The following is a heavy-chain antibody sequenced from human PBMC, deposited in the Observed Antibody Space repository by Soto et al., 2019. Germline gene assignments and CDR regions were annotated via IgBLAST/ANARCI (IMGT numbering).Heavy chain of an antibody. CDR2: IFYTGTT. D-gene: IGHD2-21*01. J-gene: IGHJ4*02. CDR1: GGSVSYNSYY. V-gene: IGHV4-39*01. CDR3: ARLVVVAPVANV. Sequence: QLRLQESGLGLVKPSETLSLTCSVSGGSVSYNSYYWGWIRQPPGKGLEWVGGIFYTGTTYYNPSLKDRLSISVDTSKNSFSLNLTSVTAADTAVYFCARLVVVAPVANVWGQGALVTVSS.